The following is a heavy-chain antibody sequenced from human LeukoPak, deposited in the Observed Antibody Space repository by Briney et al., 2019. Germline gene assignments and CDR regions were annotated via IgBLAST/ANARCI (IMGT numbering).Heavy chain of an antibody. CDR1: GFTFSSYE. CDR2: IWHDGSYK. CDR3: ASGDYSSGWKLDY. V-gene: IGHV3-33*08. Sequence: GGSLRLSCAASGFTFSSYEMNWVRQAPGKGLEWVAVIWHDGSYKYYADSVKGRFTISRDNSKNTLYLQMNSLRAEDTAVYFCASGDYSSGWKLDYWGQGTLVTVSS. J-gene: IGHJ4*02. D-gene: IGHD6-19*01.